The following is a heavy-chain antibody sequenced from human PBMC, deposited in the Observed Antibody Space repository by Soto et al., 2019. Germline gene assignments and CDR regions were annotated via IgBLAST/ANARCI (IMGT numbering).Heavy chain of an antibody. J-gene: IGHJ4*02. CDR1: GFIFSTYG. CDR2: ISYDGNNK. V-gene: IGHV3-30*18. CDR3: AKDLLLTTITTVGD. D-gene: IGHD4-17*01. Sequence: QVQLVESGGGVVQPGRSLRLSCAASGFIFSTYGMHWVRQAPGKGLEWLSVISYDGNNKYYADSVKGRFTISRDNSKNSLWLQMDSLRTEDTAVYYCAKDLLLTTITTVGDGGQGTLVTVSS.